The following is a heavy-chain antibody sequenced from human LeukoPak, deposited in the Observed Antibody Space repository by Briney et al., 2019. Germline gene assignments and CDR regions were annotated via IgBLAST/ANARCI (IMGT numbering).Heavy chain of an antibody. J-gene: IGHJ4*02. Sequence: GGSLRLSCAASGFTFSSYAMHWVRQAPGKGLEWVAVISYDGSNKYYADSVKGRFTISRDNSKNTLYLQMNSLRAEDTAVYYCARDVTRAYYYDSSGYLPDYWGQGTLVTVSS. CDR3: ARDVTRAYYYDSSGYLPDY. CDR1: GFTFSSYA. D-gene: IGHD3-22*01. CDR2: ISYDGSNK. V-gene: IGHV3-30-3*01.